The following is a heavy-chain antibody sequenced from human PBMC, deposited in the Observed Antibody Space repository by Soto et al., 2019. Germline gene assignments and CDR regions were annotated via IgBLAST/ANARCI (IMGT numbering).Heavy chain of an antibody. CDR3: ARDTSYGDYVNYYYGVDV. J-gene: IGHJ6*02. Sequence: EVQLVESGGGLVKPGGSLRLSCAASGFTFSSYSMNWVRQAPGKGLEWVSSISSSSTHTYYADSVRGRFTISRDNAKNSLSLQMDNLRAEDTAVYYCARDTSYGDYVNYYYGVDVWGQGTTVAVSS. CDR2: ISSSSTHT. D-gene: IGHD4-17*01. CDR1: GFTFSSYS. V-gene: IGHV3-21*01.